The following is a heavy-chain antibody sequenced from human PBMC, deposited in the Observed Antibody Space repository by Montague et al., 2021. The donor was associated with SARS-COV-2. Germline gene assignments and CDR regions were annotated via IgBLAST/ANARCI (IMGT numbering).Heavy chain of an antibody. V-gene: IGHV4-30-2*01. Sequence: TLSLTCAVSGDPLSSGGTRYAWSWLRQPPGQGLEWIGNIYHTGSTYHNLSLRSRLTLSVDKSRNAFSLTLSSVTAADTAVYLCARAEGGTVFDHWGQGTLVTVSS. CDR1: GDPLSSGGTRYA. CDR2: IYHTGST. D-gene: IGHD2-15*01. CDR3: ARAEGGTVFDH. J-gene: IGHJ4*02.